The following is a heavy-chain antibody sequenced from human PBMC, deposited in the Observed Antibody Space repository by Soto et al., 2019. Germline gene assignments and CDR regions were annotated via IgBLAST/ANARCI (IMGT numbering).Heavy chain of an antibody. V-gene: IGHV4-31*03. Sequence: SETLSLTCTVSGGSISSGGFYWSWIRQHPGKGPEWIGYIYYSGSTYYNPSLKSRVTISVDTSENQFSLKLSSVTAADTAVYYCARRYSNSGDGFDYWGQGALVTVYS. CDR1: GGSISSGGFY. J-gene: IGHJ4*02. CDR2: IYYSGST. CDR3: ARRYSNSGDGFDY. D-gene: IGHD4-4*01.